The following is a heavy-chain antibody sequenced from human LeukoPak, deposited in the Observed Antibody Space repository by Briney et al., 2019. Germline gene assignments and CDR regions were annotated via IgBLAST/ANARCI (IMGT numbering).Heavy chain of an antibody. J-gene: IGHJ5*02. CDR1: GGSISSGGYS. V-gene: IGHV4-30-2*01. Sequence: SETLSLTCAVSGGSISSGGYSWSWIRQPPGKGLDWIGYIYHSGSTYYNPSLKSRVTISVDRSKNQFSLKLSSVTAADTAVYYCARGANILTGFDPWGQGTLVTVSS. D-gene: IGHD3-9*01. CDR2: IYHSGST. CDR3: ARGANILTGFDP.